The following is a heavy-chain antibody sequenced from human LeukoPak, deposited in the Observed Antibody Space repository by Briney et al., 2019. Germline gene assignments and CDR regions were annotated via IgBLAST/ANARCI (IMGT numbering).Heavy chain of an antibody. D-gene: IGHD6-13*01. CDR3: ARGGRGSSWFDN. Sequence: QPGGSLRLSCAASGFTFSSYGMHWVRQAPGKGLEWVAFIRYDGSNKYYADSVKGRFTISRDNSKNTLYLQMNSLRAEDTAVYYCARGGRGSSWFDNWGQGTLVTVSS. CDR1: GFTFSSYG. V-gene: IGHV3-30*02. CDR2: IRYDGSNK. J-gene: IGHJ4*02.